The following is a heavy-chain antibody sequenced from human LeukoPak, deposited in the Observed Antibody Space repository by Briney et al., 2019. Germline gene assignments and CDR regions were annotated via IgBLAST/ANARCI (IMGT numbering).Heavy chain of an antibody. CDR1: GFTFSNAW. CDR2: IKSKTDGGTT. V-gene: IGHV3-15*01. CDR3: TTDLYSGYDYDAFDI. D-gene: IGHD5-12*01. J-gene: IGHJ3*02. Sequence: GGSLRLSCVASGFTFSNAWMSWVRQAPGKGLEWVARIKSKTDGGTTDYAAPVKGRFIISRDDSKNTLFLQMNSLKTEDTAVYYCTTDLYSGYDYDAFDIWGQGTMVTVSS.